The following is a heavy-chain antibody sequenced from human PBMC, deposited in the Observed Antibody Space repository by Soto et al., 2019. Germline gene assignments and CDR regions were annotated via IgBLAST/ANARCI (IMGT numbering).Heavy chain of an antibody. CDR2: IYYSGST. J-gene: IGHJ4*02. CDR3: ARVAHDYGDYADY. V-gene: IGHV4-31*11. D-gene: IGHD4-17*01. Sequence: SETLSLTCAVSGGSISSGGYYWSWIRQHPGKGLEWIGYIYYSGSTYYNPSLKSRVTISLDTSKNQFSLKLSSVTAADTAVYYCARVAHDYGDYADYWGQGTLVTVSS. CDR1: GGSISSGGYY.